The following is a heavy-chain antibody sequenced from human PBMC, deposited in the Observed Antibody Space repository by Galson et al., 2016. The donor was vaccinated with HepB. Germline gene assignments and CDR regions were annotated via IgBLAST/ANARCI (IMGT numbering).Heavy chain of an antibody. D-gene: IGHD6-13*01. J-gene: IGHJ4*02. CDR3: ARLPYGSNWSPLYYFDY. CDR2: ISSSSSYT. CDR1: GFTFSDYY. V-gene: IGHV3-11*06. Sequence: SLRLSCAASGFTFSDYYMSWIRQAPGKGLEWVSYISSSSSYTNYADSVKGRFTISRDNAKNSLYLQMNSLRVEDTAVYYCARLPYGSNWSPLYYFDYWGQGSLVTVSS.